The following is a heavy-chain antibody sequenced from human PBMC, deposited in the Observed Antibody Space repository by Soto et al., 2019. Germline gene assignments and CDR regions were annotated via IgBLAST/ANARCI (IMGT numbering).Heavy chain of an antibody. CDR1: GGTFSSYT. CDR3: ARGIAVAGTNWFDP. Sequence: ASVKVSCKASGGTFSSYTISWVRQAPGQGLEWMGWISAYNGNTNYAQKLQGRVTMTTDTSTSTAYMELRSLRSDDTAVYYCARGIAVAGTNWFDPWGQGTLVTVSS. CDR2: ISAYNGNT. J-gene: IGHJ5*02. D-gene: IGHD6-19*01. V-gene: IGHV1-18*01.